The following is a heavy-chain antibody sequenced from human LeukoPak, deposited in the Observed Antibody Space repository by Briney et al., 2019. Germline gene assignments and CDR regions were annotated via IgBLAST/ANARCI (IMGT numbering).Heavy chain of an antibody. CDR3: ARDTGGYDSPWFDP. Sequence: SQTLSLTCTVSGGSISSGGYYWSWIRQHPGKGLEWIGYIYYSGSTYYNPSLKSRVTISVDTSKNQFSLKLSSVTAADTAVYYCARDTGGYDSPWFDPWGLGTLVTVSS. CDR1: GGSISSGGYY. D-gene: IGHD5-12*01. J-gene: IGHJ5*02. V-gene: IGHV4-31*03. CDR2: IYYSGST.